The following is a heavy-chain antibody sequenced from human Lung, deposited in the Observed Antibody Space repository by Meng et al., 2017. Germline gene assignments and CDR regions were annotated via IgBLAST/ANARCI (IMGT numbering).Heavy chain of an antibody. CDR1: GGSTTSTSYY. Sequence: QLQLQESGPGLVKPSETLSLTFIVSGGSTTSTSYYWDWIRQSPAKGLEWIGTIGYSGTIVYNPSLSSRVTMTLDTSKNQFSLKLSSVTAPDTAVYYCARRVHDGSGHHYFDYWGQGTLVTV. CDR2: IGYSGTI. V-gene: IGHV4-39*01. CDR3: ARRVHDGSGHHYFDY. D-gene: IGHD3-22*01. J-gene: IGHJ4*02.